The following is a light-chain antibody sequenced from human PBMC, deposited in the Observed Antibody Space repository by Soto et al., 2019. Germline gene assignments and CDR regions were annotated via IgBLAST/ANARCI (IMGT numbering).Light chain of an antibody. CDR3: SSYAGSNNFVV. J-gene: IGLJ2*01. Sequence: SALTQPPSASGSPGQSVTISCTGTSSDIGGYNYVSWYQQHPGKAPKLMVYEVSKRPSGVPDRFSGSKSGNTASLTVSGLQAEDEADYYCSSYAGSNNFVVFGGGTKVTV. CDR2: EVS. V-gene: IGLV2-8*01. CDR1: SSDIGGYNY.